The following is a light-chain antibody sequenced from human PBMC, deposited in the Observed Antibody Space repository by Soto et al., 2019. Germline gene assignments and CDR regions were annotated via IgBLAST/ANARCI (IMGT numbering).Light chain of an antibody. CDR1: QSVTSTY. CDR3: QRHGSSPFT. V-gene: IGKV3-20*01. J-gene: IGKJ3*01. Sequence: EVVLTQSPGTLSLSPGERATLSCRASQSVTSTYLAWYQQKPGQAPRLLIYGASTRATGIPDRFSASGSGTDFSLTISRLEPEDFAVYYCQRHGSSPFTLGPGTKVDIK. CDR2: GAS.